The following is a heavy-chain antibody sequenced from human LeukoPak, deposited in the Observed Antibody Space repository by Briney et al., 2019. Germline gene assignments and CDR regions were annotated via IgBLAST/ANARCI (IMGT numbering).Heavy chain of an antibody. CDR3: ARLILWFGESRFYGMDV. D-gene: IGHD3-10*01. V-gene: IGHV3-30-3*01. CDR2: ISYDGSNK. CDR1: GFTFSSYA. Sequence: PGGSLRLSCAASGFTFSSYAMHWVRQAPGKGLEWVAVISYDGSNKYYADSVKGRFTISRDNSKNTLYLQMNSLRAEDTAVYYCARLILWFGESRFYGMDVWGQGTTVTVSS. J-gene: IGHJ6*02.